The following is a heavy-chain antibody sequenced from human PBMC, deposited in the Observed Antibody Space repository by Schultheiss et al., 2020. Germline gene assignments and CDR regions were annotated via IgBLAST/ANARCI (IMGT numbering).Heavy chain of an antibody. CDR3: ARDAGFGGMDV. Sequence: SETLSLTCTVSGGSISSGGYYWSWIRQPPGKGLEWIGYIYYSGSTNYNPSLKSRVTMSVDTSKNQFSLKLSSVTAADTAVYYCARDAGFGGMDVWGQGTTVNVYS. D-gene: IGHD3-10*01. J-gene: IGHJ6*02. CDR1: GGSISSGGYY. V-gene: IGHV4-61*08. CDR2: IYYSGST.